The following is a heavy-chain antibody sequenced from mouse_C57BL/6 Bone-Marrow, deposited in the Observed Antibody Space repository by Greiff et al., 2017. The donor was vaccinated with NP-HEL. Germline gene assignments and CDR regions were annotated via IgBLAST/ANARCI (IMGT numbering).Heavy chain of an antibody. CDR1: GYTFTDYE. D-gene: IGHD1-1*01. Sequence: QVQLKQSGAELVRPGASVTLSCKASGYTFTDYEMHWVKQTPVHGLEWIGAIDPETGGTAYNQKFKGKAILTADKSSSTAYMELRSLTSEDSAVYYCTRWYYYGTPDYWGQGTTLTVSS. V-gene: IGHV1-15*01. CDR3: TRWYYYGTPDY. J-gene: IGHJ2*01. CDR2: IDPETGGT.